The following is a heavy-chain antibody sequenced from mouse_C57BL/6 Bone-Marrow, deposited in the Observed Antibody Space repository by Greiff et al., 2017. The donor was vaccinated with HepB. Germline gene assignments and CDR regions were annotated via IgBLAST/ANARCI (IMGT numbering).Heavy chain of an antibody. V-gene: IGHV1-26*01. D-gene: IGHD1-1*01. CDR1: GYTFTDYY. CDR3: ARSDYYGSSYDAMDY. CDR2: INPNNGGT. Sequence: EVQLQQSGPELVKPGASVKISCKASGYTFTDYYMNWVKQSHGKSLEWIGDINPNNGGTSYNQKFKGKATLTVDKSSSTAYMELRSLRSEDSAVYYCARSDYYGSSYDAMDYWGQGTSVTVSS. J-gene: IGHJ4*01.